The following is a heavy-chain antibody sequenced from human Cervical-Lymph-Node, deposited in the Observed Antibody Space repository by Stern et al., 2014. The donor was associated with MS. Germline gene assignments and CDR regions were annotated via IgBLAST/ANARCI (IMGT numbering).Heavy chain of an antibody. CDR3: ARDLYYYDNAGYPHYDRGDFDY. CDR1: GYTFNKYG. Sequence: QVQLVESGAEVTKPGASVKVSCKAFGYTFNKYGISWVRQAPGHGLEWMGWISPYNANTNYAQKFQGRGTMTTSTSTSTAYLELRRPRSDGSAVYYCARDLYYYDNAGYPHYDRGDFDYWGQGTLVIVSS. V-gene: IGHV1-18*01. J-gene: IGHJ4*02. D-gene: IGHD3-22*01. CDR2: ISPYNANT.